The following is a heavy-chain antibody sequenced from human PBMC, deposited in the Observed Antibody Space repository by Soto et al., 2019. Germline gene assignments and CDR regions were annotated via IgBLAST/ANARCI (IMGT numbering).Heavy chain of an antibody. V-gene: IGHV3-33*01. Sequence: GGSLRLSCAASGFIFNNYGMHWVRQAPGKGLEWVALIYHDGTSKYYADSVKGRFTISRDNSRDTLYLQVNSLRAEDTAVYYCARGYSSGYSAFDYWGQGAPVTVYS. CDR3: ARGYSSGYSAFDY. CDR1: GFIFNNYG. J-gene: IGHJ4*02. CDR2: IYHDGTSK. D-gene: IGHD3-22*01.